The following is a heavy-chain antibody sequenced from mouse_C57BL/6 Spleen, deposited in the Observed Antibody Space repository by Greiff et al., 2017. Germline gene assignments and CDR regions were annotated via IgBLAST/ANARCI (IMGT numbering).Heavy chain of an antibody. V-gene: IGHV1-52*01. Sequence: VQLQQPGAELARPGSSVKLSCKASGYTFTSYWLHWVKQRPRQGLEWIGNIDPSDSETHNTQKFKDKATLTIDKSYSKAYMQRNSLTTEDSAVYYCARGGMTKYCDAMDYWGQGTSVTVSA. CDR1: GYTFTSYW. J-gene: IGHJ4*01. CDR3: ARGGMTKYCDAMDY. CDR2: IDPSDSET. D-gene: IGHD1-1*02.